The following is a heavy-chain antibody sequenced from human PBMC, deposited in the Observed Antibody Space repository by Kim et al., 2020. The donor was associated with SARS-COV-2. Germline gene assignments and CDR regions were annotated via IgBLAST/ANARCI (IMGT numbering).Heavy chain of an antibody. CDR3: AREAVSFSSSWYDNWFDP. J-gene: IGHJ5*02. D-gene: IGHD6-13*01. V-gene: IGHV7-4-1*02. Sequence: ASVKVSCKASVYTFTSYAMNWVRQAPGQGLEWMGWINTNTGNPTYAQGFTGRFVFSLDTSVSTAYLQISSLKAEDTAVYYCAREAVSFSSSWYDNWFDPWGQGTLVTVSS. CDR2: INTNTGNP. CDR1: VYTFTSYA.